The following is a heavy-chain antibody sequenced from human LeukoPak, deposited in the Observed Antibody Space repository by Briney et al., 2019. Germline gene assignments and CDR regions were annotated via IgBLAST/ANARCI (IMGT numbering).Heavy chain of an antibody. CDR1: GFSFSSYA. J-gene: IGHJ6*02. Sequence: GGSLRLSCAASGFSFSSYAMSWVRQAPGKGLEWVSAISGSGGSTYYADSVKGRFTISRDNSKNTLYLQMNSLRAEDTAVYYCAKDDSNYYYYGMDVWGQGTTVTVSS. CDR2: ISGSGGST. D-gene: IGHD3-22*01. V-gene: IGHV3-23*01. CDR3: AKDDSNYYYYGMDV.